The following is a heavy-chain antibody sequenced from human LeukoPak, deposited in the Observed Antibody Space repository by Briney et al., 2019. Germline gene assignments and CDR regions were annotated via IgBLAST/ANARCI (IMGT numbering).Heavy chain of an antibody. V-gene: IGHV4-34*01. CDR3: VSLRGFDP. CDR1: GGSFSNYY. J-gene: IGHJ5*02. Sequence: SETLSLTCAVYGGSFSNYYWSWIRQPPGKGLEWIGEINHSGSTNYNPSLKSRVTISVDTSKNQFSLKLSSVTAADTAVYYCVSLRGFDPWGQGTLVTVSS. CDR2: INHSGST.